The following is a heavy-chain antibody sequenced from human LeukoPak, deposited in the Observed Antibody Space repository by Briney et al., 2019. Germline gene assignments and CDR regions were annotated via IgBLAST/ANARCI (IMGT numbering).Heavy chain of an antibody. V-gene: IGHV4-30-2*01. CDR1: GGSISSGGYY. Sequence: PSETLSLTCTVSGGSISSGGYYWSWIRQPPGKGLEWIGYIYHSGSTYYNPSLKSRVTISVDTSKNQFSLKLSSVTAADTAVYYCARGSSGWYSHLGYWGQGTLVTVSS. CDR3: ARGSSGWYSHLGY. D-gene: IGHD6-19*01. J-gene: IGHJ4*02. CDR2: IYHSGST.